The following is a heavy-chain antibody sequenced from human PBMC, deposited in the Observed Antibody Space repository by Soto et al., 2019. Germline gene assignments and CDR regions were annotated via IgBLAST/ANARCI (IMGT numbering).Heavy chain of an antibody. CDR3: ARGGSYDFWSGTMEYYFDY. CDR1: GYTFTSYD. V-gene: IGHV1-8*01. Sequence: ASVKVSCKASGYTFTSYDINWVRQATGQGLEWMGWMNPNSGNTGYAQKFQGRVTMTRNTSISTAYMELSSLRSEDTAVYYCARGGSYDFWSGTMEYYFDYWGQGTLVIVSS. J-gene: IGHJ4*02. D-gene: IGHD3-3*01. CDR2: MNPNSGNT.